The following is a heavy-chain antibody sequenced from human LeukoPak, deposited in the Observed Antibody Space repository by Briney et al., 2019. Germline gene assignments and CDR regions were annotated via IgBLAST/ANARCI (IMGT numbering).Heavy chain of an antibody. CDR2: IYSGGST. Sequence: QSGGSLRLSCAASGFTVSSNHMSWVRQAPAKGLEWVAAIYSGGSTHYADSVKGRFTVSRDNSKNTLYLQMNSLRAEDTAVYYCARGMIQLWHWGQGTLVTVSS. CDR1: GFTVSSNH. J-gene: IGHJ4*02. CDR3: ARGMIQLWH. V-gene: IGHV3-53*01. D-gene: IGHD5-18*01.